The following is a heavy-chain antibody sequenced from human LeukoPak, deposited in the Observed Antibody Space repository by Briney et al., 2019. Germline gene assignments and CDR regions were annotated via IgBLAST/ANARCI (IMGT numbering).Heavy chain of an antibody. CDR1: GFTFSDFA. D-gene: IGHD2-2*01. V-gene: IGHV3-23*01. Sequence: GGSLRLSCAASGFTFSDFAMSWVRQAPGKGLEWVSTISGSGGSTYYADSVKGRFTISRHNSKNTLYLQMNSLRAEDTAVYYCAKDPPFIVVVPAAIIGGAFDIWGQGTMVTVSS. J-gene: IGHJ3*02. CDR3: AKDPPFIVVVPAAIIGGAFDI. CDR2: ISGSGGST.